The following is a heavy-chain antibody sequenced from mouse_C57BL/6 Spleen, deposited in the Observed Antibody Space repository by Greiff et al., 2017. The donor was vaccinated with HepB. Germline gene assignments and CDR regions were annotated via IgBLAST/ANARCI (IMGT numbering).Heavy chain of an antibody. CDR1: GFTFSSYG. Sequence: EVKLMESGGDLVKPGGSLKLSCAASGFTFSSYGMSWVRQTPDKRLEWVATISSGGSYTYYPDSVKGRFTISRDNAKNTLYLQMSSLKSEDTAMYYCARRDLDQGAMDYWGQGTSVTVSS. CDR3: ARRDLDQGAMDY. CDR2: ISSGGSYT. V-gene: IGHV5-6*01. J-gene: IGHJ4*01.